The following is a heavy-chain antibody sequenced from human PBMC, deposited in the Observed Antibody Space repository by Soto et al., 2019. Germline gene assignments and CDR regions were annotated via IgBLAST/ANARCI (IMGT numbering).Heavy chain of an antibody. CDR2: MNPNSGNI. J-gene: IGHJ6*02. D-gene: IGHD3-3*01. V-gene: IGHV1-8*01. Sequence: ASVKVSCKASGYTFTSYDINWVRQATGQGLEWMGWMNPNSGNIGYAQKFQGRVTMTRNTSISTAYMELSSLRSEDTAVYYCARSSKYYDFWSGYYSSSYYYGMDVWGQGTTVTVSS. CDR3: ARSSKYYDFWSGYYSSSYYYGMDV. CDR1: GYTFTSYD.